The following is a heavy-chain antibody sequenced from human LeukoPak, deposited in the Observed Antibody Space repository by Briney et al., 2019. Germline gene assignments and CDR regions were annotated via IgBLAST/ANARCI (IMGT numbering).Heavy chain of an antibody. V-gene: IGHV3-30*02. CDR3: AKDGDYYDSSGYPGGDY. CDR1: GFTFSSYG. CDR2: IRYDGSNK. D-gene: IGHD3-22*01. J-gene: IGHJ4*02. Sequence: PGGSLRLSCAASGFTFSSYGMHWVRQAPGKGLEWVAFIRYDGSNKYYADSVKGRFTISRDNSENTLYLQMNSLRAEDTAVYYCAKDGDYYDSSGYPGGDYWGQGTLVTVSS.